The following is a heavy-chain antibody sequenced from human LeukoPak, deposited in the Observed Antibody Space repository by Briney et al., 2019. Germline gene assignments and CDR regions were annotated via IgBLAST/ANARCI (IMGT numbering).Heavy chain of an antibody. Sequence: PSQTLSLTCTVSGGSISSGGYYWSWIRQPPGEGLEWIGYIYHSGSTYYNPSLKSRVTISVDRSKNQFSLKLSSVTAADTAVYYCARVLSGTNGLDYWGQGTLVTVSS. D-gene: IGHD1-26*01. CDR1: GGSISSGGYY. CDR3: ARVLSGTNGLDY. CDR2: IYHSGST. V-gene: IGHV4-30-2*01. J-gene: IGHJ4*02.